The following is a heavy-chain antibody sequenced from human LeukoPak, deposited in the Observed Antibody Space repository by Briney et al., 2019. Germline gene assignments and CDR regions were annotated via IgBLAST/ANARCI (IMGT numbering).Heavy chain of an antibody. D-gene: IGHD3-16*01. CDR1: GFTFSGSA. J-gene: IGHJ4*02. CDR3: TRHSGDYDYVWENDY. V-gene: IGHV3-73*01. CDR2: IRSKANSYAT. Sequence: GGSLRLSCAASGFTFSGSAVHWVRQASGKGLEWVGRIRSKANSYATAYAASVKGRFTISRDDSKNTAYLQMNSLKTEDTAVYYCTRHSGDYDYVWENDYWGQGTLVTVSS.